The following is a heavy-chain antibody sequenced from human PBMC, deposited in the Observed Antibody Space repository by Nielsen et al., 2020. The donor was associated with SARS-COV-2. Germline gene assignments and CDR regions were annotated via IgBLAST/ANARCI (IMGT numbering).Heavy chain of an antibody. V-gene: IGHV3-48*03. CDR2: ISSSGSAK. CDR3: AKVSLNADYYYGMDV. Sequence: GESLKISCAASGFTFSPYAMHWVRQAPGKGLEWVSYISSSGSAKYYADSVKGRFTISRDNAKNSVYLQMNSLRAEDTAVYYCAKVSLNADYYYGMDVWGQGTTVTVSS. CDR1: GFTFSPYA. J-gene: IGHJ6*02. D-gene: IGHD2-15*01.